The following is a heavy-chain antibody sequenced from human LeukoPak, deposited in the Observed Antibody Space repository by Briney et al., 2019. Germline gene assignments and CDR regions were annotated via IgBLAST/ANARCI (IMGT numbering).Heavy chain of an antibody. CDR3: ARDYGGEYFQH. CDR1: GGSISSGGYS. V-gene: IGHV4-30-2*01. CDR2: IYHSGST. J-gene: IGHJ1*01. D-gene: IGHD4-23*01. Sequence: SQTLSLTCAVSGGSISSGGYSWSWIRQPPGKGLEWIGYIYHSGSTYYNPSLKSRVTISEDRSKNQFSLKLSSVTAADTAVYYCARDYGGEYFQHWGQGTLVTVSS.